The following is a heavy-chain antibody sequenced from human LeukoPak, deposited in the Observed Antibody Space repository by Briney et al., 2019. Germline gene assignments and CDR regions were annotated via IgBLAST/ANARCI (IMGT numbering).Heavy chain of an antibody. CDR3: ENRGHRHRINGVGCARYYYYGMDV. CDR1: GFTVASNY. Sequence: GGSLRPACAADGFTVASNYMTCVRQAPGKGLEWVSVVCTGGSTYSADSVKGRFTISRDNSKNTLYLQIKVLGAEDTDVYQRENRGHRHRINGVGCARYYYYGMDVWGQGTTVTVSS. J-gene: IGHJ6*01. V-gene: IGHV3-53*01. D-gene: IGHD2-8*01. CDR2: VCTGGST.